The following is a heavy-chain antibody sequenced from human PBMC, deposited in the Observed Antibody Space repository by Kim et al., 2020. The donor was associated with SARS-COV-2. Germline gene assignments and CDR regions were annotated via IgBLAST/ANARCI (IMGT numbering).Heavy chain of an antibody. V-gene: IGHV3-21*01. CDR1: GFTFSSYS. D-gene: IGHD5-18*01. J-gene: IGHJ4*02. CDR2: ISSSSYI. CDR3: ARDFTGYSYGLNDY. Sequence: GGSLRLSCAASGFTFSSYSMNWVRQAPGKGLEWVSSISSSSYIYYADSVKGRFTISRDNAKNSLYLQMNSLRAEDTAVYYCARDFTGYSYGLNDYWGQGTLVTVSS.